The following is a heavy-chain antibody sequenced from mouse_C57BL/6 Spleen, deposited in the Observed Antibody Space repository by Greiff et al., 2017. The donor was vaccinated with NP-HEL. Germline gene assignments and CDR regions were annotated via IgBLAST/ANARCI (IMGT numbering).Heavy chain of an antibody. D-gene: IGHD2-1*01. CDR3: TLYYGNGFDV. V-gene: IGHV14-1*01. J-gene: IGHJ1*03. CDR2: IDPEDGDT. Sequence: VQLQQSGAELVRPGASVKLSCTASGFHINDYYMHWVKQRPEQGLEWIGRIDPEDGDTEYAPKFQGKATMTAETSSNTAYLQLSSLTSEDTAVYYCTLYYGNGFDVWGTGTTVTVSS. CDR1: GFHINDYY.